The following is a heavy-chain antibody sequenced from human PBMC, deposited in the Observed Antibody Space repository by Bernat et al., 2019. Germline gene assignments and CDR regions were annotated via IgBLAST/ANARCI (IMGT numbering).Heavy chain of an antibody. D-gene: IGHD1-7*01. CDR3: ARDNGQLPTSYYYYYYMDV. Sequence: VQLVESGGGVVQPGRSLRLSCAASGFTFSSYGMHWVRQAPGKGLEWVAVIWYDGSNKYYADSVKGRFTISRDNSKNTLYLQMNSLRAEDTAVYYCARDNGQLPTSYYYYYYMDVWGKGTTVTVSS. J-gene: IGHJ6*03. CDR2: IWYDGSNK. CDR1: GFTFSSYG. V-gene: IGHV3-33*01.